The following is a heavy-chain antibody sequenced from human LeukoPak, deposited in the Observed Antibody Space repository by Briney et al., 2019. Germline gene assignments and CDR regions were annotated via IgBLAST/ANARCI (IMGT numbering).Heavy chain of an antibody. CDR1: GYTFTGYY. J-gene: IGHJ4*02. D-gene: IGHD6-13*01. Sequence: GASVKVSCKASGYTFTGYYMHWVRQAPGQGLEWMGWINPNSGGTNYAQKFQGRVTMTRDTSISTAYMELSRLRSDDTAVYYCARERVAAAGTYGGIDYWGQGTLVTVSS. CDR2: INPNSGGT. CDR3: ARERVAAAGTYGGIDY. V-gene: IGHV1-2*02.